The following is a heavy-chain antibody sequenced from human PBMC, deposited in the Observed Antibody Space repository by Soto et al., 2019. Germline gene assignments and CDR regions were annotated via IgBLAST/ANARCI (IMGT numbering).Heavy chain of an antibody. J-gene: IGHJ5*02. CDR2: ISAYNGNT. Sequence: QVQLVQSGAEVKKPGASVKVSCKASGYTFTSYGISWVRQAPGQGLEWMGWISAYNGNTNYAQKLQGRVTMTTDTATSTAYMELRSLRSDDTAVYYCARDWGKGSGSLIRPTSWFDPWGQGTLVTVSS. V-gene: IGHV1-18*01. CDR3: ARDWGKGSGSLIRPTSWFDP. CDR1: GYTFTSYG. D-gene: IGHD3-10*01.